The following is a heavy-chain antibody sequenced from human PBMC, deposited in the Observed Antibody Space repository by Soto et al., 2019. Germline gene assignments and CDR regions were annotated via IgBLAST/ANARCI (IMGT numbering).Heavy chain of an antibody. CDR2: ISGSGGST. V-gene: IGHV3-23*01. Sequence: EVQLLESGGGLVQPGGSLRLSCAASGFTFSSYAMSWVRQAPGKGLEWVSAISGSGGSTYYADSVKGRLTISRDNSKNTLYLQMNSLRAEDTAVYYCAKDITIFGVPPPNDWFDPWGQGTLVTVSS. CDR3: AKDITIFGVPPPNDWFDP. J-gene: IGHJ5*02. D-gene: IGHD3-3*01. CDR1: GFTFSSYA.